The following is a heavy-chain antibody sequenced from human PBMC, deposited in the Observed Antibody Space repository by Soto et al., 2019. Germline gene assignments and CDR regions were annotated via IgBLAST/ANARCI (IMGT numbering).Heavy chain of an antibody. CDR1: GGSISSYY. D-gene: IGHD3-22*01. J-gene: IGHJ4*02. CDR2: IYYSGST. CDR3: ARDQGSYDTSGYGLDY. Sequence: PSETLSLTCTVSGGSISSYYWSWIRQPPGKGLEWIGYIYYSGSTNYNPSLKSRVTISVDTSKNQFSLKLSSVTAADTAVYYCARDQGSYDTSGYGLDYWGQGTLGTVSS. V-gene: IGHV4-59*01.